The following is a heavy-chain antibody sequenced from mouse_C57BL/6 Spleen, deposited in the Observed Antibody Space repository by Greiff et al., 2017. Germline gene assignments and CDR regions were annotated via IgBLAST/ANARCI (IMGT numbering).Heavy chain of an antibody. CDR1: GFTFSSYG. CDR3: ARHWDYGEDY. CDR2: ISSGGSYT. J-gene: IGHJ2*01. V-gene: IGHV5-6*01. Sequence: VQLKESGGDLVKPGGSLKLSCAASGFTFSSYGMSWVRQTPDKRLEWVATISSGGSYTYYPDSVKGRFTISRDNAKNTLYLQMSSLKSEDTAMYCCARHWDYGEDYWGQGTTLTVSS. D-gene: IGHD2-4*01.